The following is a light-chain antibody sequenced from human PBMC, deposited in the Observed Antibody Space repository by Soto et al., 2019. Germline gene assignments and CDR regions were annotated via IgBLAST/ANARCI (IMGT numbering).Light chain of an antibody. CDR1: QSVSSSY. V-gene: IGKV3-20*01. CDR2: GAS. Sequence: EIVLTQSPATLSLSPGERATLSCRASQSVSSSYLAWYQQKPGQAPRLLIYGASSRATGIPDRFSGSGSGTDFTLTISRLEPDDFAVYYYQQYGSSPFTFGPGTKVDIK. J-gene: IGKJ3*01. CDR3: QQYGSSPFT.